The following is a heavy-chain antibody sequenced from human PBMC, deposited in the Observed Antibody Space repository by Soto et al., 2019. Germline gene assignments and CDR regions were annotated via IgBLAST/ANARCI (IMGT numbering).Heavy chain of an antibody. V-gene: IGHV3-23*01. D-gene: IGHD3-9*01. Sequence: GGSLRLSCAASGFTFSSYAMSGVRQAPGKGLEWVSAISGSGGSTYYADSVKGRFTISRDNSKNTLYLQMNSLRAEDTAVYYCAKDYTYDILTEVFDYWGQGTLVTVSS. CDR1: GFTFSSYA. J-gene: IGHJ4*02. CDR3: AKDYTYDILTEVFDY. CDR2: ISGSGGST.